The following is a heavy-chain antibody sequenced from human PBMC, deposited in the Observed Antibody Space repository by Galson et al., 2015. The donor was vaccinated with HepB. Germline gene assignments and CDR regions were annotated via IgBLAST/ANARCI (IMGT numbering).Heavy chain of an antibody. J-gene: IGHJ5*02. D-gene: IGHD3-22*01. CDR1: GFTFSDYY. CDR3: ARGLHSDPDRSLVITKGWFDP. V-gene: IGHV3-11*06. Sequence: SLRLSCAASGFTFSDYYMSWIRQAPGKGLEWVSYISSSSSYTNYADSVKGRFTISRDNAKNSLYLQMNSLRAEDTAVYYCARGLHSDPDRSLVITKGWFDPWGQGTLVTVSS. CDR2: ISSSSSYT.